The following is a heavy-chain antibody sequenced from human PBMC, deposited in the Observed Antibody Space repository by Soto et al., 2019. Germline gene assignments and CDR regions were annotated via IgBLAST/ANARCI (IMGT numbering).Heavy chain of an antibody. D-gene: IGHD3-22*01. CDR1: GASISSGDYY. J-gene: IGHJ4*02. CDR2: IYYSGST. V-gene: IGHV4-30-4*01. Sequence: QVQLQESGPGLVKPSQTLSLTCTVSGASISSGDYYWSWIRQPPGKGLEWIGYIYYSGSTYYNPSLKSRLTMSIDTSKNQLSLKLSSVTAADTAVYYCARAFHDSSGYYGGLGYWGQGTLVTVSS. CDR3: ARAFHDSSGYYGGLGY.